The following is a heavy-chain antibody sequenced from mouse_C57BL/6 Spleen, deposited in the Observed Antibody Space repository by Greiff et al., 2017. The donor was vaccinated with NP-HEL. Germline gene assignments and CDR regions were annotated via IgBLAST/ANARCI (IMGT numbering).Heavy chain of an antibody. Sequence: VQLKESGPELVKPGASVKISCTASGYSFTGYYMNWVKQSPEKSLEWIGEINPSTGGTTYNQKFKAQATLTVDKSSSTAYMQLKSLTSEDSAVYYCGRGYGSNYGAWFAYWGQGTLVTVSA. D-gene: IGHD1-1*01. CDR3: GRGYGSNYGAWFAY. CDR2: INPSTGGT. V-gene: IGHV1-42*01. J-gene: IGHJ3*01. CDR1: GYSFTGYY.